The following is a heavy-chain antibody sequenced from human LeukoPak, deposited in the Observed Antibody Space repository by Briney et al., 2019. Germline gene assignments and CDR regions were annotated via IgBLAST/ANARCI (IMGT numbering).Heavy chain of an antibody. CDR2: ISAYNDNT. V-gene: IGHV1-18*01. D-gene: IGHD2-15*01. CDR3: AREYCSGGSCYRYFDY. Sequence: ASVKVSCKASGYTFTSYGISWVRQAPGQGLEWMGWISAYNDNTNYAQKLQGRVTMTTDTSTSTAYMELRSLRSDDTAVYYCAREYCSGGSCYRYFDYWGEGTLVTVSS. J-gene: IGHJ4*02. CDR1: GYTFTSYG.